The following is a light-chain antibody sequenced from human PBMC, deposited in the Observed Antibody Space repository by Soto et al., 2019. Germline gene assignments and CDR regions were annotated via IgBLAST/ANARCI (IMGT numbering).Light chain of an antibody. Sequence: QSALTQPASVSGSPGQSITISCTGTSSDVGTYDYVSWHQQHPGKAPKLIIYDVNNRPSGVSSRFSGSKSGNTASLTISGLQAEDEADYYCCSFSISGTHVFGTGTKVTVL. V-gene: IGLV2-14*01. CDR3: CSFSISGTHV. CDR1: SSDVGTYDY. CDR2: DVN. J-gene: IGLJ1*01.